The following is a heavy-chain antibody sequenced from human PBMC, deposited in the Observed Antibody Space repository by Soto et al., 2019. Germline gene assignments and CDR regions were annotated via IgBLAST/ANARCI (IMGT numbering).Heavy chain of an antibody. V-gene: IGHV3-74*03. CDR3: ASEFTSSGC. J-gene: IGHJ4*02. Sequence: EVQLVESGGGSVQPAGSLRLSCAASGFTFSNFWMHWVRQAPGKGPVWVSRINRDGTTTTYADSVKGRFTISRDNAKKTLYMQMNSLGVEDTAVYYYASEFTSSGCWGQGTLVTVSS. CDR1: GFTFSNFW. CDR2: INRDGTTT. D-gene: IGHD6-25*01.